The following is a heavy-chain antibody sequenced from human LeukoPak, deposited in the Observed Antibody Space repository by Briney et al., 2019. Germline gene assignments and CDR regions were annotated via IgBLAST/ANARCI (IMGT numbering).Heavy chain of an antibody. V-gene: IGHV1-69*13. Sequence: ASVKVSCKASGGTFSSYAISWVRQAPGQGLEWMGGIIPIFGTANYAQKFQGRVTITADESTSTAYMELSSLRSEDTAVYYCATRYCSSTSCYGVEYYYYMDVWGKGTTVTVSS. CDR2: IIPIFGTA. D-gene: IGHD2-2*01. CDR3: ATRYCSSTSCYGVEYYYYMDV. CDR1: GGTFSSYA. J-gene: IGHJ6*03.